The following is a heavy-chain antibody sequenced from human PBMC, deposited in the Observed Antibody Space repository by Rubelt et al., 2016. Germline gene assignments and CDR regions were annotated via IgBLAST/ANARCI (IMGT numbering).Heavy chain of an antibody. D-gene: IGHD5-12*01. CDR3: ARSGFTGYEPPES. J-gene: IGHJ5*02. Sequence: QVQLVQSGAELKKPGASVKISCKASGYTFSDSYIHWLRQAPGRGLEWVGRITPDGGHNNFAKGYEGGVTLTRDTSISTVYLELRSLTSDDTAIYYCARSGFTGYEPPESWGQGTLVRVPS. CDR2: ITPDGGHN. V-gene: IGHV1-2*06. CDR1: GYTFSDSY.